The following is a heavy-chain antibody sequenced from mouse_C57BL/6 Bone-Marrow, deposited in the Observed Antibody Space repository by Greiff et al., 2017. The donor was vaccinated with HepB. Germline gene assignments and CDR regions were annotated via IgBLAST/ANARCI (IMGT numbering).Heavy chain of an antibody. CDR1: GFTFSSYG. CDR2: ISSGGSYT. J-gene: IGHJ3*01. Sequence: DVMLVESGGDLVKPGGSLKLSCAASGFTFSSYGMSWVRQTPDKRLEWVATISSGGSYTYYPDSVKGRFTISRDNAKNTLYLQMSSLKSEDTAMYYCARQHYGSSYWFAYGGQGTLVTVSA. V-gene: IGHV5-6*02. D-gene: IGHD1-1*01. CDR3: ARQHYGSSYWFAY.